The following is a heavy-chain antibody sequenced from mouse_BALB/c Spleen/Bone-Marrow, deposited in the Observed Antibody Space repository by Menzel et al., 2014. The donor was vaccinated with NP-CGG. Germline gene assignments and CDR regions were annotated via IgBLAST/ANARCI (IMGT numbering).Heavy chain of an antibody. CDR1: GFNIKDTY. J-gene: IGHJ3*01. D-gene: IGHD2-14*01. V-gene: IGHV14-3*02. CDR2: IDPANGDT. Sequence: LVESGAELVKPGASVKLSCTASGFNIKDTYMHWVKQRPEQGLEWIGRIDPANGDTKYDPKFQGKATITAVTSSNTAYLQLSSLTSEDTAVYYCATYYRYDRRFAYWGQGTLVTVSA. CDR3: ATYYRYDRRFAY.